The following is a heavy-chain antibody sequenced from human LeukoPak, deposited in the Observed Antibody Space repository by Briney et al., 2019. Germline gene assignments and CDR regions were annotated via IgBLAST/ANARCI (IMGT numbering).Heavy chain of an antibody. CDR2: ISSDGIII. V-gene: IGHV3-64*01. CDR3: ARSDCGSTGCYTMSN. J-gene: IGHJ4*02. D-gene: IGHD2-2*02. Sequence: PGGSLRLSCAASGFTFSTYAMHWVRQAPGQGLDYVSGISSDGIIIHYANSVKGRFTISRDNSKNTLFLQMGSLRAEDMAVYYCARSDCGSTGCYTMSNWGQGTLVTVSS. CDR1: GFTFSTYA.